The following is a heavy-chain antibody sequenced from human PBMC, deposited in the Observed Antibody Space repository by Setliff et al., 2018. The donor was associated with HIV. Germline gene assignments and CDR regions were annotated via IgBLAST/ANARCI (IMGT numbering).Heavy chain of an antibody. Sequence: SETLSLTCAVYGGSFSGYYWSWIRQPPGKGLEWIGNIYDSESTYYNPSLKSRVTISVDTSKNQFSLKLSSVTAADTAVYYCARQVSSWYPLYYYYYGMDVWGQGTTVTVSS. V-gene: IGHV4-34*01. D-gene: IGHD6-13*01. J-gene: IGHJ6*02. CDR1: GGSFSGYY. CDR2: IYDSEST. CDR3: ARQVSSWYPLYYYYYGMDV.